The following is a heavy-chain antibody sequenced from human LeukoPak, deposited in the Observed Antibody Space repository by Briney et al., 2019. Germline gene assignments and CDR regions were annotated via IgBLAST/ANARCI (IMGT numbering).Heavy chain of an antibody. CDR2: IKQDGSEK. Sequence: GGSLRLSCAASGFTFSSYWMSWVRQAPGKGLEWVANIKQDGSEKYYVDSVKGRFTISRDNSKNTLYLQMNSLRAEDTAVYYCANFIAAAGRNYWGQGTLVTVSS. CDR1: GFTFSSYW. V-gene: IGHV3-7*03. D-gene: IGHD6-13*01. CDR3: ANFIAAAGRNY. J-gene: IGHJ4*02.